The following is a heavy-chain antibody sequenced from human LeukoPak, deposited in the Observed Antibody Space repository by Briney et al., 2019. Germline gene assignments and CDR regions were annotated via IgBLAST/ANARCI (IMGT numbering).Heavy chain of an antibody. Sequence: ASVKVSSKAAGYTFTGYYMHWVRQSPGQGLECLIWINPNSGGTNYAQKFKGRVTMTRSTSTTTSYMSLSRLRADETPVHYLPKEGVVPAAIYAFDIWGQGTMVTVSS. V-gene: IGHV1-2*02. CDR1: GYTFTGYY. CDR3: PKEGVVPAAIYAFDI. D-gene: IGHD2-2*01. J-gene: IGHJ3*02. CDR2: INPNSGGT.